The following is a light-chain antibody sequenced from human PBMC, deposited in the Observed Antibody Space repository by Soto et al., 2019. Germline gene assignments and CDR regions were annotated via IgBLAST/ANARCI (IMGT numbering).Light chain of an antibody. CDR1: QNINNY. CDR2: GAS. Sequence: DIQMTQSPSSLSASIGDRVTLTCRASQNINNYLHWYQLKPGKAPKLLIYGASGLQSGVPSRFSGSGSGTDFTLTISSLQPEDFATYYCQQSYTTPLTFGGGTKVDIK. V-gene: IGKV1-39*01. J-gene: IGKJ4*01. CDR3: QQSYTTPLT.